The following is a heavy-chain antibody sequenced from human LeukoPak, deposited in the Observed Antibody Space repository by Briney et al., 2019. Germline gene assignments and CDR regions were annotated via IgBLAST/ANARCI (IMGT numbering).Heavy chain of an antibody. V-gene: IGHV3-53*01. CDR1: GFTVSSNY. CDR3: ARVPGYDDYGDFYYFDY. Sequence: GGSLRLSCAASGFTVSSNYMRWLRQARGKGLEWVSVIYSGGSTYYADSVKGRFTISRDNSKNTLYLQMNSLRAEDTAVYYCARVPGYDDYGDFYYFDYWGQGTLVTVSS. D-gene: IGHD4-17*01. CDR2: IYSGGST. J-gene: IGHJ4*02.